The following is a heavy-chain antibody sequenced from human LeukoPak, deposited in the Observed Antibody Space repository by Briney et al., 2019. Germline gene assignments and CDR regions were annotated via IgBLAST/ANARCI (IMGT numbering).Heavy chain of an antibody. J-gene: IGHJ4*02. CDR3: ARVDSGTYYMPLDY. CDR1: GGSLIPYY. D-gene: IGHD1-26*01. V-gene: IGHV4-59*01. CDR2: IYHSGTT. Sequence: SETLSLTCTVSGGSLIPYYWSWIRQPPGKGLEWIGYIYHSGTTNYSPPLKGRATLSVDTSKNQISLRLSSVTAADTAVYFCARVDSGTYYMPLDYWGQGSLVTVSS.